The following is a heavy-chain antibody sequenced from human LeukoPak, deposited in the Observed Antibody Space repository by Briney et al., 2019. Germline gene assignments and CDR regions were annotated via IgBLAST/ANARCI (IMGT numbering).Heavy chain of an antibody. CDR2: ISDSGGRT. J-gene: IGHJ5*01. CDR1: GFTFSSYG. V-gene: IGHV3-23*01. CDR3: AKVASNTIFGVVTKTKGWFDS. D-gene: IGHD3-3*01. Sequence: GGSLRLSCAASGFTFSSYGMHWVRQAPGKGLEWVSSISDSGGRTYYADSVKGRFTISRDNSKNTLYVQMNSLRAEDTAVYYCAKVASNTIFGVVTKTKGWFDSWGQGTLVTVSS.